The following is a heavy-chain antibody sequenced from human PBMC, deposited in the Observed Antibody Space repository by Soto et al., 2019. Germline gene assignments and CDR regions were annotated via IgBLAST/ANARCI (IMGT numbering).Heavy chain of an antibody. CDR2: ISYDGSNK. Sequence: GGSLRLSCAASGFTFSSYAMHWVRQAPGKGLEWVAVISYDGSNKYYADSVKGRFTISRDNSKNTLYLQMNSLRAEDTAVYYCARDLGYSYGYHSWGQGTLVTVSS. V-gene: IGHV3-30-3*01. CDR1: GFTFSSYA. CDR3: ARDLGYSYGYHS. D-gene: IGHD5-18*01. J-gene: IGHJ5*02.